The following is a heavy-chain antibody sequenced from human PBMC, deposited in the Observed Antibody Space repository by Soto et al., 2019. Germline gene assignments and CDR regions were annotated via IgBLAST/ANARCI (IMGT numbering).Heavy chain of an antibody. Sequence: QVQLVQSGAEEKKPGASVKVSCKASGYTFTSYAMHWVRQAPGQRLEWMGWINAGNGNTKYSQKFQGRVTITRDTSASTAYMELSSLRSEDTAVYYCARGGIFDSIGYYYFSAFDIWGQGTMVTVSS. CDR1: GYTFTSYA. CDR2: INAGNGNT. J-gene: IGHJ3*02. CDR3: ARGGIFDSIGYYYFSAFDI. V-gene: IGHV1-3*05. D-gene: IGHD3-22*01.